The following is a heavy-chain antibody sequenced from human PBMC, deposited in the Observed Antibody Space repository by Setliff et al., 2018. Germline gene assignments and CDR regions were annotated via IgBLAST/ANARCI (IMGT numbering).Heavy chain of an antibody. CDR1: GFTFDDYA. CDR3: AKVLGGYSYGFCDY. D-gene: IGHD5-18*01. J-gene: IGHJ4*02. Sequence: GGSLRLSCAASGFTFDDYAMHWVRQAPGKGLEWVSGISWNSGSIGYADSVKGRFTISRDNAKNSLYLQMNSLRAEDMALYYCAKVLGGYSYGFCDYWGQGTLVTVSS. V-gene: IGHV3-9*03. CDR2: ISWNSGSI.